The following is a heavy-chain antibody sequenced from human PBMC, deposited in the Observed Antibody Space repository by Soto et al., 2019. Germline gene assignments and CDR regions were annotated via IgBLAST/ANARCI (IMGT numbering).Heavy chain of an antibody. Sequence: PSETLSLTCTVSGGSISSGDYYWSWIRQPPGKGLEWIGYIDYSGSTYYNPSLKSRVTISVDTSKNQFSLKLSSVTAADTAVYYCARTVIYCSSNSCPGDHWGQGTLVTVSS. J-gene: IGHJ4*02. CDR3: ARTVIYCSSNSCPGDH. CDR2: IDYSGST. CDR1: GGSISSGDYY. D-gene: IGHD2-2*01. V-gene: IGHV4-30-4*01.